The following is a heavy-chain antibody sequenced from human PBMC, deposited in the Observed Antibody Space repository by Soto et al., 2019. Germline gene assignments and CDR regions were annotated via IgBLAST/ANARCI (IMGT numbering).Heavy chain of an antibody. CDR2: ISSNGVGT. J-gene: IGHJ6*03. V-gene: IGHV3-64*01. D-gene: IGHD6-6*01. CDR1: GFTLSGYA. CDR3: ARRARPDFYYMAV. Sequence: EVQLAESGGGLAQPGGSLRLSCAASGFTLSGYAMAWVRQAPGKGLEYVSGISSNGVGTYYANSVQGRFTISRDNAKNTVYLQMGSLRPEDMAVYYCARRARPDFYYMAVWGKGTTVTVSS.